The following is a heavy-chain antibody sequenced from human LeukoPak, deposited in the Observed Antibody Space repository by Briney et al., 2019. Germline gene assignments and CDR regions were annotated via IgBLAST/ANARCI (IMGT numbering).Heavy chain of an antibody. V-gene: IGHV4-38-2*02. CDR3: ARGLNYNWHYYWRDFPGSAVNFDY. D-gene: IGHD1-7*01. J-gene: IGHJ4*02. CDR2: SYHSGST. Sequence: PSETLSLTCTVSGYSISSGYYWGWIRQPPGKGLEWIGSSYHSGSTYYNPSLKSRVTISVDTSKNQFSLKLSSVTAADTAVYYCARGLNYNWHYYWRDFPGSAVNFDYWGQGPLVTVSS. CDR1: GYSISSGYY.